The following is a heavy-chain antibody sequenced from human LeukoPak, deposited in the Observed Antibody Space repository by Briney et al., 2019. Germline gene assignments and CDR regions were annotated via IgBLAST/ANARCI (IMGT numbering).Heavy chain of an antibody. J-gene: IGHJ6*02. V-gene: IGHV5-51*01. D-gene: IGHD2/OR15-2a*01. CDR2: IYPGDSDS. CDR1: GYSFTNYW. CDR3: ARRDVNAMDV. Sequence: GESLKISCQGSGYSFTNYWIGWVRQMPGKGLEWMGVIYPGDSDSRYSPSFQGQVTISVDKSISSAYLQWSSLKASDTAMYYCARRDVNAMDVWGQGTTVIVSS.